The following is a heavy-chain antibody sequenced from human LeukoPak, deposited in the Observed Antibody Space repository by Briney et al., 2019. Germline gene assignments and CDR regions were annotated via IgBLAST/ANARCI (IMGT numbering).Heavy chain of an antibody. J-gene: IGHJ4*02. CDR2: IRYDGSNK. Sequence: GGSLRLSCAASGFTFSSYGMHWVRQAPGKGLEWVAFIRYDGSNKYYADSVKGRFTISRDNAKNSLYLQMNSLRAEDTAVYYCARDTFTIFGVVPIVGFDYWGQGTLVTVSS. V-gene: IGHV3-30*02. CDR3: ARDTFTIFGVVPIVGFDY. D-gene: IGHD3-3*01. CDR1: GFTFSSYG.